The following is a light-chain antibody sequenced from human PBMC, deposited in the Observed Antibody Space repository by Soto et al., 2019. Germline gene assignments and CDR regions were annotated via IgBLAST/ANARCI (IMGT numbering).Light chain of an antibody. CDR2: DVS. V-gene: IGLV2-14*01. Sequence: QSALTQPASVSGSPGQSITISCTGTSSDVGGYNYVSWYQQHPGKAPKLMIYDVSNRPSGVSNRFSGSKSGNTASLTISGLQAEDEADYYCSSYTSSSTLEGVFCPGTKVTVL. J-gene: IGLJ1*01. CDR3: SSYTSSSTLEGV. CDR1: SSDVGGYNY.